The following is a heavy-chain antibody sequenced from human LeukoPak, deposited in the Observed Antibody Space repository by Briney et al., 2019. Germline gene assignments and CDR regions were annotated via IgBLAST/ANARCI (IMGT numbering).Heavy chain of an antibody. J-gene: IGHJ6*02. CDR3: ARVGHYYYYGMDV. CDR2: INHRGST. Sequence: SETLSLTCAVYGGSFSGYYWSWIRQPPGKGLEWIGEINHRGSTNYNPSLKSRVTISVDTSKNQFSLKLSSVTAADTAVYYCARVGHYYYYGMDVWGQGTTVTVSS. CDR1: GGSFSGYY. V-gene: IGHV4-34*01.